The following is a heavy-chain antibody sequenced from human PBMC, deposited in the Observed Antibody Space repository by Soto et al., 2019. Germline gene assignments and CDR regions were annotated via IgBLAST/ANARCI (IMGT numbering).Heavy chain of an antibody. Sequence: PSETLSLTCTVSGGSLNSGAYSWSWLRQHPGKGLQWIGYIYYNGNPYYNPYHRSQVTISVDTSKSQFSLKLSSVTAADTAVYFCAGGPYRNYAGSSAAFDYWGQGALVTVSS. CDR3: AGGPYRNYAGSSAAFDY. CDR2: IYYNGNP. V-gene: IGHV4-31*01. CDR1: GGSLNSGAYS. D-gene: IGHD4-4*01. J-gene: IGHJ4*02.